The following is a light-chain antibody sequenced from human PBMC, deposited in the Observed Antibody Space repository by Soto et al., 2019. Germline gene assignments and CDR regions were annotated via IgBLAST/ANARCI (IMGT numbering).Light chain of an antibody. CDR3: CSHAGSYVV. CDR1: SSDVGGYDY. Sequence: QSALTQPRSVSGSPGQSVTISCTGTSSDVGGYDYVSWYQQHPGKAPKLMIYDVSKRPSGVPDRFSGSKSGNTASLTISGLQAEDDADYYCCSHAGSYVVFGGGTQLTVL. V-gene: IGLV2-11*01. CDR2: DVS. J-gene: IGLJ2*01.